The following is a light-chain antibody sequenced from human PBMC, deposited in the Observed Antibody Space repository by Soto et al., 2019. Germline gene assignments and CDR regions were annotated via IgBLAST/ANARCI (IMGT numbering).Light chain of an antibody. CDR1: SSDVGSYNL. CDR2: EGS. CDR3: CSYAGSYV. J-gene: IGLJ1*01. Sequence: QSVLTQPASVSGSPGQSITISCTGTSSDVGSYNLVSWYQQHPGKAPKLMIYEGSKRPSGVSNRFSGSKSGNTASLTISGFKAEDEADYYCCSYAGSYVFGTGTKVTFL. V-gene: IGLV2-23*01.